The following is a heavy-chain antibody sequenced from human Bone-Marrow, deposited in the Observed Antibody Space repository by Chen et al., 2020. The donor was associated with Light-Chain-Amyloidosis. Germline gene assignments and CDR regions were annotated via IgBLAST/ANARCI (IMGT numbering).Heavy chain of an antibody. CDR1: GFNFSSFG. V-gene: IGHV3-23*04. Sequence: EVQLVEYGGGLVQPGGSLRLSCATSGFNFSSFGMRWVRQAPGKGLEWVSTVSGSTVSTYYAGAVKGRFIISRDNSKSTLYLQMNSLRAGDTAVYFCTRKGGYFDFWGQGSLVTVSS. D-gene: IGHD3-10*01. CDR2: VSGSTVST. J-gene: IGHJ4*02. CDR3: TRKGGYFDF.